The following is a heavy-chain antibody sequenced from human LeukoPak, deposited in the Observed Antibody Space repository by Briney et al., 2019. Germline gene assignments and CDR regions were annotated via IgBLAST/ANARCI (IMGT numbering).Heavy chain of an antibody. CDR1: GFTVSSNY. J-gene: IGHJ3*02. CDR2: IYSGGST. CDR3: ARDLAPINYDFWSGYYRNAFDI. D-gene: IGHD3-3*01. Sequence: GGSLRLSGAASGFTVSSNYMSWVRQAPGKGLEWVSVIYSGGSTYYADSVKGRFTISRDNSKNTLYLQMNSLRAEDTAVYYCARDLAPINYDFWSGYYRNAFDIWGQGTMVTVSS. V-gene: IGHV3-66*02.